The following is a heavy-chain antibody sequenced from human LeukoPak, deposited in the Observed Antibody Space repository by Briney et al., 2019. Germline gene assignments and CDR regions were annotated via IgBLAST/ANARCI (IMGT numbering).Heavy chain of an antibody. J-gene: IGHJ4*02. CDR3: AKDIEPRVDTAHFDY. CDR1: GFTFDEYA. CDR2: ISWNSGSI. D-gene: IGHD5-18*01. V-gene: IGHV3-9*01. Sequence: GGSLRLSCAASGFTFDEYAMHWVRQAPGKGLEWVSGISWNSGSIGYADSVKGRFTISRDNAKNSLYLQMNSLRAEDTALYYCAKDIEPRVDTAHFDYWGQGTLVTVSS.